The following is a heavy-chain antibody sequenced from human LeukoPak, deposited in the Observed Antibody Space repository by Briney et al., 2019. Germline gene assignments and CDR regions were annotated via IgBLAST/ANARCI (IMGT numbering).Heavy chain of an antibody. Sequence: GGSLRLSCAASGLTFSNYFMTWVRQAPGKGLEWVSTISGSGGSTYYADSVKGRFTISRDNSGNTLYLQMHSLRAEDTAIYYCAKYFDTSSYYYVNWGQGTLVTVSS. CDR2: ISGSGGST. J-gene: IGHJ4*02. D-gene: IGHD3-22*01. V-gene: IGHV3-23*01. CDR1: GLTFSNYF. CDR3: AKYFDTSSYYYVN.